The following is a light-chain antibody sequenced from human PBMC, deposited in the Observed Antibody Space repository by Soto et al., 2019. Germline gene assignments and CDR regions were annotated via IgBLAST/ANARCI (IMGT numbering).Light chain of an antibody. CDR2: EGS. CDR3: CSYAGSSTLDVV. Sequence: QSVLTQPASVSGCPGQSITISCTGTSSDVGSYNLVSWYQQHPGKAPKLMIYEGSKRPSGVSNRFSGSKSGNTASLTISGLQAEDEADYYCCSYAGSSTLDVVFGGGTKLTVL. V-gene: IGLV2-23*01. CDR1: SSDVGSYNL. J-gene: IGLJ2*01.